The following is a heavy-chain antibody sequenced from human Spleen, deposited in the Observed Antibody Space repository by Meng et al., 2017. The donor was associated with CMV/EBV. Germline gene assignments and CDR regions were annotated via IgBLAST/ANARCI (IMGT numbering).Heavy chain of an antibody. CDR1: SGSFSGYY. CDR3: ARQYYDILTGSYYFDY. D-gene: IGHD3-9*01. Sequence: SETLSLTCAVYSGSFSGYYWSWIRQPPGKGLEWIGEINHSGSTNYNPSLKSRVTISVDTSKNQFSLKLSSVTAADTAVYYCARQYYDILTGSYYFDYWGQGTLVTVSS. J-gene: IGHJ4*02. CDR2: INHSGST. V-gene: IGHV4-34*01.